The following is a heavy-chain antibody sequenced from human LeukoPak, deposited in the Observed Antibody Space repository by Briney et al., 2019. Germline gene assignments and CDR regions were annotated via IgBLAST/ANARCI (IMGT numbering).Heavy chain of an antibody. D-gene: IGHD3-22*01. J-gene: IGHJ6*02. CDR3: ARARDYYYDSSGYYYYYYGMDV. V-gene: IGHV3-33*01. Sequence: GGSLRLSCAASGFTFSSYGMHWVRQAPGKGLEWVAVIWYDGSNKYYADSVKGRFTTSRDNPKNTLYLQMNSLRAEDTAVYYCARARDYYYDSSGYYYYYYGMDVWGQGTTVTVSS. CDR1: GFTFSSYG. CDR2: IWYDGSNK.